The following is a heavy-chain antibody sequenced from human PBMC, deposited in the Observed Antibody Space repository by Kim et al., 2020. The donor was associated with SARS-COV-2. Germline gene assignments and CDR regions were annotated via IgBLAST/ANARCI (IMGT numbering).Heavy chain of an antibody. CDR1: GGSFNNYY. V-gene: IGHV4-34*01. D-gene: IGHD2-2*02. Sequence: SETLSLTCDVYGGSFNNYYWYWIRQPPGKGLEWIGEVNHRGTPNYTPSLESRVTVSIDTSKNRLSLELRSVTAADTSIYYCARGTYTVTFDAFDIWGQGTMVTVSS. CDR3: ARGTYTVTFDAFDI. J-gene: IGHJ3*02. CDR2: VNHRGTP.